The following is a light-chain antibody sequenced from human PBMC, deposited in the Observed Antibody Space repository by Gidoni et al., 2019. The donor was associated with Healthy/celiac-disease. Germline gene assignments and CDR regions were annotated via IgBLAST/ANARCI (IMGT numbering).Light chain of an antibody. CDR2: DAS. CDR1: QSVSSY. J-gene: IGKJ4*01. CDR3: QQRSNWPPGT. V-gene: IGKV3-11*01. Sequence: SPATLSLSPGERATLSCRASQSVSSYLAWYQQKPGQAPRLLIYDASNRATGIPARFSGSGSGTDFTLTISSLEPEDFAVYYCQQRSNWPPGTFXGXTKVXIK.